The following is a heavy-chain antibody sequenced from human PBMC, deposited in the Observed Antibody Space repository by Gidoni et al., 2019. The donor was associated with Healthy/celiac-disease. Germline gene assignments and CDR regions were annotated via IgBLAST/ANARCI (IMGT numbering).Heavy chain of an antibody. Sequence: QLQLQESGPGLVKPSETLSLTCTVSGGSISSRSSYWGWIRQPPGKGLEWIGSIYYSGSTYYNPSLKSRVTISVDTSKNQFSLKLSSVTAADTAVYYCARTVGYSYGSFDAFDIWGQGTMVTVSS. J-gene: IGHJ3*02. CDR3: ARTVGYSYGSFDAFDI. CDR2: IYYSGST. V-gene: IGHV4-39*01. D-gene: IGHD5-18*01. CDR1: GGSISSRSSY.